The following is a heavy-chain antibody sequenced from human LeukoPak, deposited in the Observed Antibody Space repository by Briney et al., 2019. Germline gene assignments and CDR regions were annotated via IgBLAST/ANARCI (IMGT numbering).Heavy chain of an antibody. CDR2: ISYDGSNK. D-gene: IGHD3-3*01. CDR1: GFTFSSYA. Sequence: GSLRLSCAASGFTFSSYAMHWVRQAPGKGLEWVAVISYDGSNKYYADSVKGRFTISRDNSKNTLYLQMNSLRAEDTAVYYCARGASYDYFDYWGQGTLVTVSS. J-gene: IGHJ4*02. V-gene: IGHV3-30-3*01. CDR3: ARGASYDYFDY.